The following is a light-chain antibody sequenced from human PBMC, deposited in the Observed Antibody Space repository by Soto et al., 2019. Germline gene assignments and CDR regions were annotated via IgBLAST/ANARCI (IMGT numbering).Light chain of an antibody. Sequence: QLVLTQPASVSGSPGQSITISCTGTSSDVGGYNYVSWYQQHPGKAPKLMIYEVSNRPSGVSNRFSGSKSGNTASLTISGLQAEDEADYYCSSYKSSTTGVFGTGTKLTVL. J-gene: IGLJ1*01. V-gene: IGLV2-14*01. CDR3: SSYKSSTTGV. CDR2: EVS. CDR1: SSDVGGYNY.